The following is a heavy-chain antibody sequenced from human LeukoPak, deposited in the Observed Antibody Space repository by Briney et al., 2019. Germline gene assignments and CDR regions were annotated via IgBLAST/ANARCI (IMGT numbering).Heavy chain of an antibody. CDR3: ARGGAVPSSGYTNYFDY. D-gene: IGHD3-22*01. V-gene: IGHV3-66*01. CDR2: IYRGGST. J-gene: IGHJ4*02. CDR1: GFTVISTH. Sequence: GGSLRLSCAASGFTVISTHMSWVRQAPGKGLEWVSIIYRGGSTYYTDSVRGRFTIARDEFKNTVHLQMNSLRAEDTAVYYCARGGAVPSSGYTNYFDYWGQGTLVTASS.